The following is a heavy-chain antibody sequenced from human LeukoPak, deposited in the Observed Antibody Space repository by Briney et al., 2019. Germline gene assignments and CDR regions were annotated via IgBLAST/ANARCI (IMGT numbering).Heavy chain of an antibody. D-gene: IGHD6-13*01. Sequence: GGSLRLSCAASGFTFSSYAMSWVRQAPGKGLQWVSCIRGSGGNAYYADSVKGRFTIYRDHSKNTLYLQMNSLTAEDTAVYYCAKDGGIAAAGTSVYFDYWGQGTLVTVSS. CDR2: IRGSGGNA. CDR1: GFTFSSYA. J-gene: IGHJ4*02. V-gene: IGHV3-23*01. CDR3: AKDGGIAAAGTSVYFDY.